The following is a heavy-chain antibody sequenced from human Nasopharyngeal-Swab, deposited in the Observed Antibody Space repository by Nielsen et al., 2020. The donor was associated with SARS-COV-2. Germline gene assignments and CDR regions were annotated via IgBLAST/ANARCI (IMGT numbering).Heavy chain of an antibody. J-gene: IGHJ4*02. CDR1: GFTFSSYG. CDR2: ISYDGSNK. Sequence: GESLKISCAASGFTFSSYGMHWVRQAPGKGLEWVAVISYDGSNKYYADSVKGRFTISRDNAKNSLYLQMNSLRAEDTAVYYCARVRRGRSSWVYFDYWGQGTLVTVSS. D-gene: IGHD6-13*01. CDR3: ARVRRGRSSWVYFDY. V-gene: IGHV3-33*05.